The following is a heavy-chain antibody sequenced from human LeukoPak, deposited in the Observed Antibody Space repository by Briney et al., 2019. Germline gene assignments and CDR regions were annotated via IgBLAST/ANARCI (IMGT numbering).Heavy chain of an antibody. CDR1: GFTFSSYS. V-gene: IGHV3-21*01. Sequence: PGGSLRLSCAASGFTFSSYSMNWVRQAPGKGLEWVSSISSSSSYIYYADSVKGRFTISRDNAKNSLYLQMNSLRAEDTAVYYCARALRTAMIVVRGEDDYWGQGTLVTVSS. CDR3: ARALRTAMIVVRGEDDY. D-gene: IGHD3-22*01. J-gene: IGHJ4*02. CDR2: ISSSSSYI.